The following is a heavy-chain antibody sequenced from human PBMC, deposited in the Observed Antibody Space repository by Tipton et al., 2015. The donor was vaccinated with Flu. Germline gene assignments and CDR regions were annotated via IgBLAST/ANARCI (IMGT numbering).Heavy chain of an antibody. CDR3: ARVRIGYGGNSGFAY. J-gene: IGHJ4*02. CDR2: INHSGST. Sequence: TLSLTCAVYGGSFNGYYWSWIRQPPGKGLEWIGEINHSGSTNYNPSLKSRVTISVDTSKNQFSLKLSSVTAADTAVYYCARVRIGYGGNSGFAYWGQGTLVTVSS. CDR1: GGSFNGYY. D-gene: IGHD4-23*01. V-gene: IGHV4-34*01.